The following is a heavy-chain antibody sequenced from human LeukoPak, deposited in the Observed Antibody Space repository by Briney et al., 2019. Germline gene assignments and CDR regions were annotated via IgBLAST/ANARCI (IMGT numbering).Heavy chain of an antibody. J-gene: IGHJ4*02. CDR2: INHSGST. D-gene: IGHD3-16*02. CDR3: ARKRIMITFGGVIVKSYFDY. CDR1: GGSFSGYY. V-gene: IGHV4-34*01. Sequence: SETLSLTCAVYGGSFSGYYWSWIRQPPGKGLEWIGEINHSGSTNYNPSLKSRVTISVDTSKNQFSLKLSSVTAADTAVYYCARKRIMITFGGVIVKSYFDYWGQGTLVTVSS.